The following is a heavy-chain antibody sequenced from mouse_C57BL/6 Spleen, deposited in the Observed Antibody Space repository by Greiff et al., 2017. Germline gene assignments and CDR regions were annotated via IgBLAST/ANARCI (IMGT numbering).Heavy chain of an antibody. CDR1: GYTFTSYW. CDR2: IYPGSGST. J-gene: IGHJ4*01. D-gene: IGHD1-3*01. V-gene: IGHV1-55*01. Sequence: QVQLKQPGAELVQPGASVKMSCKASGYTFTSYWITWVKQRPGQGLEWIGDIYPGSGSTNYNEKFKSKATLTVDTSSSTAYMQLSSLTSEDSAVYYCARKLIDYYAMDYWGQGTSVTVSS. CDR3: ARKLIDYYAMDY.